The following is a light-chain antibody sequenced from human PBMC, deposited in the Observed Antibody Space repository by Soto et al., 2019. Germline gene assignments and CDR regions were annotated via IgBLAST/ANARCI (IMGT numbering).Light chain of an antibody. J-gene: IGKJ5*01. V-gene: IGKV3D-20*02. CDR3: QQRSNWPLT. CDR1: QSVSGSY. Sequence: ELVLTQSPGTLSLPPGERATLSCRASQSVSGSYLAWYQQKPGQAPNLLIYDASNRATGIPARFSGSGSGTDFTLTISSLEPEDFAVYYCQQRSNWPLTFGQGTRLEIK. CDR2: DAS.